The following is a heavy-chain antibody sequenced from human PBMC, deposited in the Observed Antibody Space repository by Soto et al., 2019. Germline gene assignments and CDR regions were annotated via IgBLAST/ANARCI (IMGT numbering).Heavy chain of an antibody. CDR1: GFTFNNYA. CDR2: ISGGGDTT. V-gene: IGHV3-23*01. Sequence: EVQLLESGGGLVQPGGSLRLSCAASGFTFNNYAMTWVRQAPGKGLEWVSGISGGGDTTSYADSVKGRFTVSRDGSKNTLYLQMSSLRSEDTALYYCAKGRGGSGSLTPRVDLWGQGTLVTVSS. D-gene: IGHD3-10*01. CDR3: AKGRGGSGSLTPRVDL. J-gene: IGHJ4*02.